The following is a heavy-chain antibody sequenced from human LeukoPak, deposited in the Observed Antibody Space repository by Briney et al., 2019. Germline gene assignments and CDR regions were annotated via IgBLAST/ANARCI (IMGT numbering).Heavy chain of an antibody. CDR1: GFTVSSNY. Sequence: PGGSLRLSCAASGFTVSSNYMSWVRQAPGKGLEWVSVIYSGGSTNYADSVKGRFTISRDNAKNTLFLQMNSLRAEDTAVYYCARVRYCDYWGQGTLVTVSS. J-gene: IGHJ4*02. D-gene: IGHD1-14*01. V-gene: IGHV3-53*01. CDR3: ARVRYCDY. CDR2: IYSGGST.